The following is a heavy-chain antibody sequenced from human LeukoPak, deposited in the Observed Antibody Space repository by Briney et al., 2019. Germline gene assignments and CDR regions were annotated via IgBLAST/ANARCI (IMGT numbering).Heavy chain of an antibody. V-gene: IGHV1-69*10. CDR3: ARDRIVVVPAAINWFDP. D-gene: IGHD2-2*01. CDR2: IIPILGIA. Sequence: ASVKVSCKASGGTFSSYAISWVRQAPGQGLEWMGGIIPILGIANYAQKFQGRVTITADKSTSTAYMELSSLRSEDTAVYYCARDRIVVVPAAINWFDPWGQGTLVTVSS. CDR1: GGTFSSYA. J-gene: IGHJ5*02.